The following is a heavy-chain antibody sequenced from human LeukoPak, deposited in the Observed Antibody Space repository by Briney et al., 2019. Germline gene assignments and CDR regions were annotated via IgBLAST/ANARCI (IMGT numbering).Heavy chain of an antibody. CDR3: AKTIMSTFGGVVVSSEFVKGDPFDI. D-gene: IGHD3-16*02. J-gene: IGHJ3*02. CDR2: VYHSGST. V-gene: IGHV4-34*01. Sequence: SSETLSLTCGVNGGSFSGYYWNWIRQTPGKGLEWIGEVYHSGSTNHNPSLKSRVTVSVDKSKYQFSLKMSSVTAADTAVYYCAKTIMSTFGGVVVSSEFVKGDPFDIWGQGTMVIVSS. CDR1: GGSFSGYY.